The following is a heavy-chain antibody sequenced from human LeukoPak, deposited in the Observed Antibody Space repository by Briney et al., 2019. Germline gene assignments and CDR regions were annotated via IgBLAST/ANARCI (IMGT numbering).Heavy chain of an antibody. J-gene: IGHJ6*03. CDR1: GFTFSNAW. D-gene: IGHD3-10*01. CDR3: TTMGYLVRGVILYYYYYMDV. Sequence: GGSLRLSCAASGFTFSNAWMSWVRQAPGKGLEWVGRIKSKTDGGTTDYAAPVKGRFTISRDDSKNTLYLQMNSLKTEDTAVYYCTTMGYLVRGVILYYYYYMDVWGKGTTVTVSS. V-gene: IGHV3-15*01. CDR2: IKSKTDGGTT.